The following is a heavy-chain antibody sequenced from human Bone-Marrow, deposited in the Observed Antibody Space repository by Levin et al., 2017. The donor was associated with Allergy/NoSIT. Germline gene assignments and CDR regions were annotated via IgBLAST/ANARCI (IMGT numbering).Heavy chain of an antibody. V-gene: IGHV3-9*01. CDR1: GFIFDDYA. CDR2: ISWNSAGK. CDR3: VKDMTSGTSMAAGGPIDF. Sequence: RAGGSLRLSCEASGFIFDDYAMHWVRQAPGKGPEWVSGISWNSAGKGYADSVSGRFTISRDNAKNSVYLQMNGLRSDDTALYYCVKDMTSGTSMAAGGPIDFWGQGALVIVSS. J-gene: IGHJ4*02. D-gene: IGHD6-13*01.